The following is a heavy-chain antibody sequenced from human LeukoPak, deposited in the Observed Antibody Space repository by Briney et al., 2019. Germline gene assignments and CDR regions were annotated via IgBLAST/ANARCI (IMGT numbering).Heavy chain of an antibody. D-gene: IGHD3-22*01. J-gene: IGHJ4*02. CDR3: ARGPLPYYDSSGYRPLDY. Sequence: KTSETLSLTCIVSDGSISSHYWSWIRQSAGRGLEWIGRINTSGSTNYNPSLKRRVTMSVDTSKKQFSLKLNSLTAADTAVYFCARGPLPYYDSSGYRPLDYWGQGTLVTVSS. CDR1: DGSISSHY. V-gene: IGHV4-4*07. CDR2: INTSGST.